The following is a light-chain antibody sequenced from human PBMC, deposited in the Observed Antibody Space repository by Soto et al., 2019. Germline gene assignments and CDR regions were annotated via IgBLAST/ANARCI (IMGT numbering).Light chain of an antibody. CDR3: QQYHNRLPWT. J-gene: IGKJ1*01. Sequence: VMNKNPAELCVSPGECSTLSCGDSQSVSTSLAWYQQKPGQAPRLLSYGASTRATGIPARFSGGGSGTEFTLTISSLQTEDFAVYCCQQYHNRLPWTIGQGTKVDIK. CDR1: QSVSTS. CDR2: GAS. V-gene: IGKV3-15*01.